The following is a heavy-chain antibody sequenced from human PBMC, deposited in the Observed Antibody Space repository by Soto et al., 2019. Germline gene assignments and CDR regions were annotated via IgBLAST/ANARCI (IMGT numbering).Heavy chain of an antibody. J-gene: IGHJ4*02. CDR1: GFTFDDYA. Sequence: EVQLVESGGGLVQPGRSLRLSCAASGFTFDDYAMHWVRQAPGKGLEWVSGISWNSGSIGYADSVKGRFTISRDNXQNSLYLQMNSLRAEDTALYYGVSAQRGSYYYFDYWGQGTLVTVSS. CDR3: VSAQRGSYYYFDY. CDR2: ISWNSGSI. V-gene: IGHV3-9*01. D-gene: IGHD1-26*01.